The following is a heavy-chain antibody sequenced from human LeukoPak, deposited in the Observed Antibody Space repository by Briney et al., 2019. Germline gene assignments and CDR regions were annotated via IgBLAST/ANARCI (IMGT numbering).Heavy chain of an antibody. CDR1: GGSISSSSAY. Sequence: SETLSLTCTVSGGSISSSSAYWGWIRQPPGKGLEWIGSIYYSKSTYYNPSLKSRVTISADTSKNQFSLKLTSVTAADTAMYYCARGGDILTGYCFDYWGQGTLVTVPS. CDR3: ARGGDILTGYCFDY. CDR2: IYYSKST. J-gene: IGHJ4*02. D-gene: IGHD3-9*01. V-gene: IGHV4-39*07.